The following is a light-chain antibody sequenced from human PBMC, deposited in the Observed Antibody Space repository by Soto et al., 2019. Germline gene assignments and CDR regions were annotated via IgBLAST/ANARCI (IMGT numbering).Light chain of an antibody. Sequence: QLTQSPSSLSASVGDRVTIPCRADYDISTSLAWYHQKPGKAPKLLIYDASTLESGVPSRFSGSGSGTDFTLTISSLQPEDFATYYCQQFQSYPLTFGGGTKVEVK. CDR2: DAS. J-gene: IGKJ4*01. CDR1: YDISTS. V-gene: IGKV1-13*02. CDR3: QQFQSYPLT.